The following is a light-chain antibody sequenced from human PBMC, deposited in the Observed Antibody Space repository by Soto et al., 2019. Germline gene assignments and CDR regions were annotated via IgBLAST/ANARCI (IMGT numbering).Light chain of an antibody. CDR2: AAS. CDR3: RQHNSHPPWT. Sequence: DIQMTQSPSSLSASVGERVTITCRASQAIRNDLNWYQQKPGKAPKRLIYAASSLQSGVPSRFSSSGSDTEFTLTVSDLQPEDSATYYCRQHNSHPPWTFGQGTKVEIK. J-gene: IGKJ1*01. CDR1: QAIRND. V-gene: IGKV1-17*02.